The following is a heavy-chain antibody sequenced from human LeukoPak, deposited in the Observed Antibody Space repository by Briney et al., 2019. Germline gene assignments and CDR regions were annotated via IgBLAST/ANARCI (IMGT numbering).Heavy chain of an antibody. CDR1: GYTFTSYG. CDR2: ISAYNGNT. V-gene: IGHV1-18*01. J-gene: IGHJ4*02. D-gene: IGHD3-3*01. CDR3: ARANIPSYYDFWSGYQKPYYFDY. Sequence: ASVKVSCKASGYTFTSYGISWVRQAPGQGLEWMGWISAYNGNTNYAQKLQGRVTMTTDTSTSTAYMELRSLISDDTAVYYCARANIPSYYDFWSGYQKPYYFDYWGQGTLVTVSS.